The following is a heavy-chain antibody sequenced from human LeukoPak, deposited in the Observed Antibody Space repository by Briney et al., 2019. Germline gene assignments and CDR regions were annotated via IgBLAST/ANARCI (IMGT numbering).Heavy chain of an antibody. V-gene: IGHV3-7*01. D-gene: IGHD6-25*01. CDR3: ARGGAARGRFEN. J-gene: IGHJ4*02. CDR2: MREDGSII. CDR1: GFPFNVQT. Sequence: PGGSLRLSCAASGFPFNVQTMSWVRQAPGKGLDWAASMREDGSIINYVDSVKGRFTISRDNPKNSLYLQMNSLRAEDTAVYYCARGGAARGRFENWGQGTLVTVSS.